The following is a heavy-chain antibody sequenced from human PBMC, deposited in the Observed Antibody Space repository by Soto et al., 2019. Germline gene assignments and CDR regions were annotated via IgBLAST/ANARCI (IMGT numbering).Heavy chain of an antibody. CDR1: GYTFTSYD. J-gene: IGHJ1*01. CDR2: MNPNSGNT. V-gene: IGHV1-8*01. Sequence: QVQLVQSGAEVKKPGASVKVSCKASGYTFTSYDINWVRQATGQGLEWVGWMNPNSGNTGYAQKFQGRATMTRNTSITTAYMELSSLRSEDTAVYYCARGLRDSSGKEYFQHWGQGTLVTVSS. CDR3: ARGLRDSSGKEYFQH. D-gene: IGHD3-22*01.